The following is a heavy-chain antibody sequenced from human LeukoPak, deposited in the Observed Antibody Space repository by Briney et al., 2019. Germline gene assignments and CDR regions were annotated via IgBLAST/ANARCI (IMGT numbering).Heavy chain of an antibody. V-gene: IGHV3-23*01. D-gene: IGHD3-22*01. CDR2: ISGSGVNT. CDR1: GFTLRSYG. CDR3: AKAIVVLISGQFWDY. J-gene: IGHJ4*02. Sequence: QSGGTLRLSCAASGFTLRSYGMSWVRRAPGKGLEWVSTISGSGVNTDYAYSVKGRFTISSDNSKNTLYLQMNSLRAEDTAVYYCAKAIVVLISGQFWDYWGQGTLVTVSS.